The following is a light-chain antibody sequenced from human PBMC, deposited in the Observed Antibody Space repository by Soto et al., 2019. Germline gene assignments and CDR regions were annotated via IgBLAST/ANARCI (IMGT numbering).Light chain of an antibody. CDR1: SSNIGSNY. J-gene: IGLJ1*01. Sequence: QSVLTQPPSASGTPGQRVTISCSGSSSNIGSNYVYWYQQLPGKAPKLLIYRNNQRPSGVPDRFSGSKSGTSASLAISGLRSEDEADYYCAAWDDSLVYVFGTGTKVTVL. CDR3: AAWDDSLVYV. CDR2: RNN. V-gene: IGLV1-47*01.